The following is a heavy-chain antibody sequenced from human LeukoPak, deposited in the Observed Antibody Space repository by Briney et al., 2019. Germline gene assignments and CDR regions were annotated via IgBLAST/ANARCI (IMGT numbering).Heavy chain of an antibody. J-gene: IGHJ5*02. CDR2: VYTDGTT. Sequence: SETLSLTCTVSGGSISSSSYYWGWIRQPAGRGLEWIGRVYTDGTTSYNPSLKSRVTMSVDTSKNQFSLKLSSVTAADTAVYYCARARTYYDSSGYSNWFDPWGQGTLVTVSS. CDR1: GGSISSSSYY. V-gene: IGHV4-61*02. CDR3: ARARTYYDSSGYSNWFDP. D-gene: IGHD3-22*01.